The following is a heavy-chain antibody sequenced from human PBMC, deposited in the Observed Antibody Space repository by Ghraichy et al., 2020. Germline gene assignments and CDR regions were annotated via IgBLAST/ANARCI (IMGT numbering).Heavy chain of an antibody. J-gene: IGHJ6*02. D-gene: IGHD2-21*02. CDR2: ISSSSSYI. CDR1: GFTFSSYS. V-gene: IGHV3-21*01. CDR3: ASTYCGGDCYTAYYYYGMDV. Sequence: GGSLRLSCAASGFTFSSYSMNWVRQAPGKGLEWVTSISSSSSYIYYADSVKGRFTISRDNAKNSLYLQMNSLRAEDTAVYYCASTYCGGDCYTAYYYYGMDVWGQGTTVTVSS.